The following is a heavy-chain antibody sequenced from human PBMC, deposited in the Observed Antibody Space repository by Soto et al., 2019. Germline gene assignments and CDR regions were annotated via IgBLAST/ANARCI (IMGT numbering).Heavy chain of an antibody. D-gene: IGHD3-9*01. CDR2: SAYDGSS. CDR1: AGLISPGK. Sequence: XETLSFTCTLSAGLISPGKRSPIQQSPTEGLEWIAYSAYDGSSNDNPSLSSRLSISIDTSRNQVFLNMTSVTAADTAVYYCARHDTSAKAGYDPFDVWSQGPAVTVS. CDR3: ARHDTSAKAGYDPFDV. V-gene: IGHV4-59*01. J-gene: IGHJ6*02.